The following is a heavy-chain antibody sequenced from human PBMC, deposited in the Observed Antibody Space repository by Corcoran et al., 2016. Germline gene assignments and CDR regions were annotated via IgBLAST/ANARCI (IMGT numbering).Heavy chain of an antibody. V-gene: IGHV4-34*01. CDR2: INHSGST. CDR1: GGSFSGYY. Sequence: QVQLQQWGAGLLKPSETLSLTCAVYGGSFSGYYWSWIRQPPGKGLEWIGEINHSGSTNYNPSLKSRVTISVDTSKNQFSLKLSSVTAADTAVYYCARGTGTMRVVAAFDYWGQGTLVTVSS. CDR3: ARGTGTMRVVAAFDY. D-gene: IGHD3-22*01. J-gene: IGHJ4*02.